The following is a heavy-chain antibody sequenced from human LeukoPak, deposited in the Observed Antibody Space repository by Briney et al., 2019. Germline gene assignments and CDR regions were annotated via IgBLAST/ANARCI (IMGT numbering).Heavy chain of an antibody. Sequence: SETLSLTCGVSGGSISGTNWWSWVRQPPGQGLEWIGEISLRGLTNYNPSLRSRLTMSLDESKNQVSLNPTSVTAADTAVYYCSRESGPFSPLGFWGQGTLLSVHS. V-gene: IGHV4-4*02. CDR1: GGSISGTNW. D-gene: IGHD3-16*01. J-gene: IGHJ4*02. CDR3: SRESGPFSPLGF. CDR2: ISLRGLT.